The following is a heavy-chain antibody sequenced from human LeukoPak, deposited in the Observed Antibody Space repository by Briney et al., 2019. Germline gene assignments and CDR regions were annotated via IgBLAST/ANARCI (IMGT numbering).Heavy chain of an antibody. J-gene: IGHJ4*02. V-gene: IGHV4-4*02. CDR1: GGSISSSNW. CDR3: AMTIADSSGYLFDY. D-gene: IGHD3-22*01. CDR2: IYHSGST. Sequence: SETLSLACAVSGGSISSSNWWRLFRQPPGKGLEWIGEIYHSGSTNYNPSLKSRVTISVDKSKNQFSLKLSSVTAADTAVYYCAMTIADSSGYLFDYWGQGILVTVSS.